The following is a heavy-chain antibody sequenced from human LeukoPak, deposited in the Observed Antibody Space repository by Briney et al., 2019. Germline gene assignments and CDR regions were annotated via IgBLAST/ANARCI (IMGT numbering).Heavy chain of an antibody. CDR1: GGSFSGYY. CDR3: ATRLHYYYDTSPSFFDI. CDR2: INHSGNT. D-gene: IGHD3-22*01. Sequence: SETLSLTCAVYGGSFSGYYWSWIPEPPGKGREWIGEINHSGNTNYNPPLKSRVTISVDTSKNQFSLKLSSVTAADTAVYYCATRLHYYYDTSPSFFDIWGQGTMVTVSS. J-gene: IGHJ3*02. V-gene: IGHV4-34*01.